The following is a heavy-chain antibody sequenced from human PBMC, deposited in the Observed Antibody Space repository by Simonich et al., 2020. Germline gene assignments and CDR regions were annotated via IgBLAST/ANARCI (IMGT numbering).Heavy chain of an antibody. D-gene: IGHD6-19*01. Sequence: EVQLVESGGGLVKPGGSLRLSCAASGFTFSSYSMNWVRQAPGKGLECVSSISSSNSYIYYADSVNGRFTISRDKAKNSLYRQMNSQRAEDTAVYYCARWIAVAGTGAYGMDVWGQGTTVTVSS. CDR2: ISSSNSYI. CDR1: GFTFSSYS. V-gene: IGHV3-21*01. J-gene: IGHJ6*02. CDR3: ARWIAVAGTGAYGMDV.